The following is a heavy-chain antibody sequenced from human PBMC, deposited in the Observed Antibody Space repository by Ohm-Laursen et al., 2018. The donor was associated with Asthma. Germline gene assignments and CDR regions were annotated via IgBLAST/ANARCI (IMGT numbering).Heavy chain of an antibody. CDR1: GYTFTSYA. D-gene: IGHD2-15*01. J-gene: IGHJ4*02. CDR2: INAGNGNT. V-gene: IGHV1-3*01. Sequence: SVKVSCNASGYTFTSYAMHWVRQAPGQRLEWMGWINAGNGNTKYSQKFQGRVTITRDTSASTAYMELSSLRSEDTAVYYCARGRCSGGSCVFDYWGQGTLVTVSS. CDR3: ARGRCSGGSCVFDY.